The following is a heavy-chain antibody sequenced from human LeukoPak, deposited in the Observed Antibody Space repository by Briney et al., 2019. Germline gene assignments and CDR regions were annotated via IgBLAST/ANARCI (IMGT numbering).Heavy chain of an antibody. D-gene: IGHD3-10*01. Sequence: GWSLRLSCAASGFTFSNYGMHWVRQAPGKGLEWVVVISYDGSNKYYADSVKGRFTISRDNSKNTLYLQMNSPRAEDTAVYYCANGYYYGSGSYYKEAFDIWGQGTMVTVSS. J-gene: IGHJ3*02. V-gene: IGHV3-30*18. CDR2: ISYDGSNK. CDR3: ANGYYYGSGSYYKEAFDI. CDR1: GFTFSNYG.